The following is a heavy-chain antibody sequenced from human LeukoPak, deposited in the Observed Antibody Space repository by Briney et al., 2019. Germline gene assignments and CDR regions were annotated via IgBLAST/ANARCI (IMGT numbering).Heavy chain of an antibody. CDR1: GFMFSNFW. Sequence: QPGGSLRLSCAVSGFMFSNFWMSWVCQAPGRGLEWVANIHPEGNEKYHVESVKGRFTISRDNTKNLLFLQMNGLRVEDTAVYYCARGDDFSGDHWGQGTLVTVSS. D-gene: IGHD1-1*01. CDR3: ARGDDFSGDH. J-gene: IGHJ4*02. CDR2: IHPEGNEK. V-gene: IGHV3-7*04.